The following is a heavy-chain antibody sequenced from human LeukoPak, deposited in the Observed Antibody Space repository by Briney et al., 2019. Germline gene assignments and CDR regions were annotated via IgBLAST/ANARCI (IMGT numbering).Heavy chain of an antibody. V-gene: IGHV3-48*04. Sequence: GGSLRLSCAASGFTFSSYGMHWVRQAPGKGLEWVSYISSSGSTIYYADSVKGRFTISRDNAKNSLYLQMNSLRAEDTAVYYCARVQITMIVVVANGMDVWGQGTTVTVSS. J-gene: IGHJ6*02. CDR2: ISSSGSTI. D-gene: IGHD3-22*01. CDR1: GFTFSSYG. CDR3: ARVQITMIVVVANGMDV.